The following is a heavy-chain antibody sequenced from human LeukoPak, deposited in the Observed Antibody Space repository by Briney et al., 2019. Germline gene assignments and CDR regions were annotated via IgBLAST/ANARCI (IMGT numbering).Heavy chain of an antibody. CDR3: ARDVVVVGTTPGY. V-gene: IGHV1-46*01. J-gene: IGHJ4*02. D-gene: IGHD2-15*01. CDR1: GGTFSSYA. Sequence: ASVKVSCKASGGTFSSYAISWVRQAPGQGLEWMGMINPSGDSTKYAQKFQGRVIMTRDTSTSTVYMELSSLRSEDTAVYYCARDVVVVGTTPGYWGQGTLVIVSS. CDR2: INPSGDST.